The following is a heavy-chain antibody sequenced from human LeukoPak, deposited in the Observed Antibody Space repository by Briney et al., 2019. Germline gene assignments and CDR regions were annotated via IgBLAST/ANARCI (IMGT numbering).Heavy chain of an antibody. J-gene: IGHJ4*02. CDR2: ISSSSSTI. V-gene: IGHV3-48*04. CDR1: GFTFSSYS. Sequence: PGGSLRLSCAASGFTFSSYSMNWVRQAPGKGLEWVSYISSSSSTIYYADSVKGRFTISRDNAKNSLYLQMNSLRAEDTAVYYCARVGWDIVVVPAAIQYYFDYWGQGTLVTVSS. CDR3: ARVGWDIVVVPAAIQYYFDY. D-gene: IGHD2-2*01.